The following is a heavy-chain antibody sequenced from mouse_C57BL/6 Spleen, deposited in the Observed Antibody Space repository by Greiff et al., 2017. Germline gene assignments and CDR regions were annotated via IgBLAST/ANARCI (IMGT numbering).Heavy chain of an antibody. Sequence: QVQLQQSGAELVKPGASVKMSCKASGYTFTSYWITWVKQRPGQGLEWIGDIYPGSGSTNYNEKFKGKATLTVDTSSSTAYMQLSSLTSEDSAVYYCARRGYYGSSYDFDYWGQGTTLTVSS. CDR3: ARRGYYGSSYDFDY. CDR1: GYTFTSYW. D-gene: IGHD1-1*01. CDR2: IYPGSGST. J-gene: IGHJ2*01. V-gene: IGHV1-55*01.